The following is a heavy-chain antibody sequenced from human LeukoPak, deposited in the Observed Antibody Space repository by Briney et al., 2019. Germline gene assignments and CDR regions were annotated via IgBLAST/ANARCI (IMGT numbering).Heavy chain of an antibody. CDR3: ARSARITIFGKLTPYYGMDI. Sequence: GGSLRLSCAASGFTFNNYGMGWVRRAPGKGLEWVSAISDSGAGTNYADSVKGRFTISRDNSQNTLYLQMNSLKAEDTAVYYCARSARITIFGKLTPYYGMDIWGQGTTVTVSS. J-gene: IGHJ6*02. CDR2: ISDSGAGT. CDR1: GFTFNNYG. D-gene: IGHD3-3*01. V-gene: IGHV3-23*01.